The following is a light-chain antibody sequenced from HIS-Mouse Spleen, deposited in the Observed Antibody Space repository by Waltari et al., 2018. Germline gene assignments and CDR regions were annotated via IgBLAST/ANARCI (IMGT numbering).Light chain of an antibody. J-gene: IGKJ3*01. CDR3: QQRSNWPGIT. Sequence: TLSLSPGERATLSCRASQSVSSYLAWYQQKPGQAPRLLIYDASNRATGIPARFSGSGSGTDFTLTISSLEPEDFAVYYCQQRSNWPGITFGPGTKVDIK. CDR2: DAS. CDR1: QSVSSY. V-gene: IGKV3-11*01.